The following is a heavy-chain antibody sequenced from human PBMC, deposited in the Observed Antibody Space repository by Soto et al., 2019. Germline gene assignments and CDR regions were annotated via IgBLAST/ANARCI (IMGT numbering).Heavy chain of an antibody. J-gene: IGHJ6*02. D-gene: IGHD2-2*01. CDR1: GGSISSSNW. CDR3: ARVVGGYYYGMDV. V-gene: IGHV4-4*02. Sequence: QVQLQESGPGLTKPSGTLYLLCAVSGGSISSSNWWSWVRQPPGKGLEWIGEIYHSGSTNYNPSLKSRVTISVDKSKNQFSLKLRSVTAADTAVYYCARVVGGYYYGMDVWGQGTTVTVS. CDR2: IYHSGST.